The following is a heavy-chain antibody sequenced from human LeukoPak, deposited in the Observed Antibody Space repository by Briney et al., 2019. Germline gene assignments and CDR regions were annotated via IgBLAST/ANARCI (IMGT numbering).Heavy chain of an antibody. Sequence: GASVNVSCKASGYTFTNYGISWVRQAPGQRLEWVGWISAFNGDTNYAQKIQGRVTMTTDKSTSTAYMELRSLRSDDTAVYYCATPLYYYDSVTAFDIWGQGTMVTVSS. J-gene: IGHJ3*02. D-gene: IGHD3-22*01. CDR1: GYTFTNYG. V-gene: IGHV1-18*01. CDR2: ISAFNGDT. CDR3: ATPLYYYDSVTAFDI.